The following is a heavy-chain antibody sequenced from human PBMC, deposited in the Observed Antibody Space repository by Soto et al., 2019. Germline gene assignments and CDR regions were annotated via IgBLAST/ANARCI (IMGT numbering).Heavy chain of an antibody. Sequence: ASVKVSCKTSGYTFSAYYVHWARRAPGRGFQWLGWINPSNEITTFSEFFQGRITMTRDTSTNTVHMELNMLTSDDTACYYCKGGGWGVSPIDSWGQETRVTAS. CDR1: GYTFSAYY. CDR3: KGGGWGVSPIDS. CDR2: INPSNEIT. D-gene: IGHD1-26*01. V-gene: IGHV1-2*02. J-gene: IGHJ4*02.